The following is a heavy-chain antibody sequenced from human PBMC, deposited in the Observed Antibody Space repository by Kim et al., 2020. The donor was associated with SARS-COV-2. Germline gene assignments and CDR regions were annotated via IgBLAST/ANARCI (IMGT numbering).Heavy chain of an antibody. D-gene: IGHD5-12*01. CDR1: GLTFSDHW. Sequence: GGSLRLSCAASGLTFSDHWMHWVRQIPGKGLVWVSRINSDGSQTHYADSVNGRFTISRDNTKSTLYLQMNSLKGEDTAIYYCARGWSTGSGHGEGYWGQGTLVTVSS. V-gene: IGHV3-74*01. CDR2: INSDGSQT. CDR3: ARGWSTGSGHGEGY. J-gene: IGHJ4*02.